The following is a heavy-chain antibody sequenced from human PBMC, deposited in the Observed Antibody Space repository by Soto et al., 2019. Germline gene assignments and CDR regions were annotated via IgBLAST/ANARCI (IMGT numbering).Heavy chain of an antibody. Sequence: GGSLRLSCAASGFTFSSYWMHWVRQAPGKGLVWVSRINSDGSSTSYADSVKGRFTISRDNAKNTLYLKMNSLRAEDTAVYYCARDPTANWDYYYYYYMDVWGKGTTVTVSS. J-gene: IGHJ6*03. CDR1: GFTFSSYW. CDR3: ARDPTANWDYYYYYYMDV. CDR2: INSDGSST. D-gene: IGHD7-27*01. V-gene: IGHV3-74*01.